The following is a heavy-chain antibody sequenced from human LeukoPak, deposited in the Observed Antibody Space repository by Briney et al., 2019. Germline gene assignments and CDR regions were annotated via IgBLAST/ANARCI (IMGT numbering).Heavy chain of an antibody. D-gene: IGHD3-10*01. J-gene: IGHJ6*02. V-gene: IGHV3-43*01. CDR3: AKDGSGSYQHYYYGMDV. Sequence: GGSLRLSCAASGFTFDDYTMHWARQAPGKGLEWVSLISWDGGSTYYADSVKGRLTISRDNSKNSLYLQMNSLRTEDTALYYCAKDGSGSYQHYYYGMDVWGQGTTVTVSS. CDR1: GFTFDDYT. CDR2: ISWDGGST.